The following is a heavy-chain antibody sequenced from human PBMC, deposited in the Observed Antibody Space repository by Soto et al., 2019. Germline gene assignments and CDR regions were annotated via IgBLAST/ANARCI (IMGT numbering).Heavy chain of an antibody. CDR1: GFTVSSCF. D-gene: IGHD3-3*01. CDR2: IYSGGNA. CDR3: VRDVECGKYPQLKMT. V-gene: IGHV3-53*01. Sequence: GGSLRLSCAASGFTVSSCFMSWVRQAPGKGLEWVSVIYSGGNAYYADSVKGRFTISRDNSKNTLFLQMSSLRAEDTAVYYCVRDVECGKYPQLKMTWCQGTLGTVSS. J-gene: IGHJ4*02.